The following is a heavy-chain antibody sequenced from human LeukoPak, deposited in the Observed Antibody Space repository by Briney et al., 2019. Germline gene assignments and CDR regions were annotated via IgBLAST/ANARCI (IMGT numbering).Heavy chain of an antibody. CDR2: IWYDGSDR. D-gene: IGHD3-10*01. J-gene: IGHJ4*02. CDR1: GFSVGNNY. Sequence: PGGSLRLSCAASGFSVGNNYMSWVRQVPGKGLEWVALIWYDGSDRCYADSVKGRFTISRDNSKNTLYLQMNSLRAEDTAVYYCARDLSIYDYDSGSYYNGCFDYWGRGTLVTVSS. V-gene: IGHV3-33*08. CDR3: ARDLSIYDYDSGSYYNGCFDY.